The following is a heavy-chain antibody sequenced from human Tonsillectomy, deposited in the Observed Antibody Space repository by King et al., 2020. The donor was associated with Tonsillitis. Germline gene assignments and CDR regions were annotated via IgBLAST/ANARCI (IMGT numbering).Heavy chain of an antibody. V-gene: IGHV3-30*18. CDR3: AKEEVGFDY. CDR2: IAYDGSNK. CDR1: GFTFSSYV. Sequence: QLVQSGGGVVQPGRSLRLSCSASGFTFSSYVMHLVRQAPGKGLEWVAVIAYDGSNKKYADSVKGRFTISRDNSKNKQYLQMNSLRVEDTAVYYCAKEEVGFDYWGQGTLVTVSS. J-gene: IGHJ4*02.